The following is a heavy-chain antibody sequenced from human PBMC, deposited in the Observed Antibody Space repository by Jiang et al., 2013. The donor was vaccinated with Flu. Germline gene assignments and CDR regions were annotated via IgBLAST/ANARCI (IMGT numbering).Heavy chain of an antibody. J-gene: IGHJ3*02. CDR1: GFTFSSYA. CDR3: ANNFGELYPRHDAFDI. CDR2: ISGSGGST. V-gene: IGHV3-23*01. D-gene: IGHD3-10*01. Sequence: RLSCAASGFTFSSYAMSWVRQAPGKGLEWVSAISGSGGSTYYADSVKGRFTISRDNSKNTLYLQMNSLRAEDTAVYYCANNFGELYPRHDAFDIWGQGTMVTVSS.